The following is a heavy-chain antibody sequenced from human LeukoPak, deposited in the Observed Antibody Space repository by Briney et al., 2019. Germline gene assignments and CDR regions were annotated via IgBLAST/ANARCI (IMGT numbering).Heavy chain of an antibody. CDR2: ISVNGDKT. V-gene: IGHV3-64D*06. CDR1: GFTFSGHF. CDR3: LKDLTGTWSFDH. Sequence: GGSLRLSCSASGFTFSGHFMHWVRQAPGKGLEYVSSISVNGDKTLYAESVKGRFTISRDNSKNTLYLQLSSLRLENTAIYYCLKDLTGTWSFDHWGQGTLLTVSS. J-gene: IGHJ4*02. D-gene: IGHD7-27*01.